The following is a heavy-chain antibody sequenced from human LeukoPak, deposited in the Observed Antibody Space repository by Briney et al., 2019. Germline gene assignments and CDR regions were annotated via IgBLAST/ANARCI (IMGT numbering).Heavy chain of an antibody. D-gene: IGHD4-17*01. CDR2: INPDGSAE. CDR3: ARLFGGVTTFDY. CDR1: GFSISNYW. V-gene: IGHV3-7*01. Sequence: GGSLRLSCAASGFSISNYWMSWVRQGPGKGLEWVASINPDGSAERYVDSVKGRFAISRDNAKNSMYLQMNSLSAEDTALFYCARLFGGVTTFDYWGQGTLVTVSS. J-gene: IGHJ4*02.